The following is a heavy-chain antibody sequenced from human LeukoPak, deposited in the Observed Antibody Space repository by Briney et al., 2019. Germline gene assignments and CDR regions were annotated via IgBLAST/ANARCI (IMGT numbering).Heavy chain of an antibody. CDR1: GYTFTSYG. Sequence: ASVKVSCKASGYTFTSYGISWVRQAPGQGLEWMGWISAYNGDTNYAQKFQGRVTITADESTSTAYMELSSLRSEDTAVYYCARVLGYYFDYWGQGTLVTVSS. D-gene: IGHD3-3*02. CDR3: ARVLGYYFDY. J-gene: IGHJ4*02. CDR2: ISAYNGDT. V-gene: IGHV1-18*01.